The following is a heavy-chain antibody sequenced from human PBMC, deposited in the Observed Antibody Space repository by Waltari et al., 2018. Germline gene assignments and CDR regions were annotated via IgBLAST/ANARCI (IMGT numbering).Heavy chain of an antibody. D-gene: IGHD3-10*01. V-gene: IGHV3-21*01. CDR3: ARVDGSGIDY. Sequence: ELQLVESGGGLVTPGGSLRLSCAASVFPFSSYSMNWVRQAPGKGLEWVSSISSSSSYIYYADSVKGRFTISRDNAKNSLYLQMNSLRAEDTAVYYCARVDGSGIDYWGQGTLVTVSS. CDR2: ISSSSSYI. CDR1: VFPFSSYS. J-gene: IGHJ4*02.